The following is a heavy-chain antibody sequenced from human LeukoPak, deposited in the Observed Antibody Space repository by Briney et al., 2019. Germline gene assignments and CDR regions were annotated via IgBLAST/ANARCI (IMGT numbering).Heavy chain of an antibody. V-gene: IGHV4-61*02. J-gene: IGHJ6*03. CDR3: TRGSIAYYYMDV. D-gene: IGHD3-22*01. CDR1: GGSISSGSYY. Sequence: SETLSLTCTVSGGSISSGSYYWSWIRQPAGKGLEWIGRIYTSGSTYYNPSLKSRVTISVDTSKNQFSLKLSSVTAADTAVYYCTRGSIAYYYMDVWGKGTTVTISS. CDR2: IYTSGST.